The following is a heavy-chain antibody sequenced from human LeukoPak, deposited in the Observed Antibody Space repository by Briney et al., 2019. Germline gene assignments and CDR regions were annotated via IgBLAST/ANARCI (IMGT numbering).Heavy chain of an antibody. V-gene: IGHV4-34*01. Sequence: PSETLSLTCAVYGGSFSGYYWSWIRQPPGKGLEWIGEINHSGSTNYNPSLKSRVTISVDTSKNQFSLKLSSVTAADTAVYYCARARRYSGYDRLPYYYHGMDVWGQGTTVTVSS. CDR2: INHSGST. J-gene: IGHJ6*02. CDR1: GGSFSGYY. D-gene: IGHD5-12*01. CDR3: ARARRYSGYDRLPYYYHGMDV.